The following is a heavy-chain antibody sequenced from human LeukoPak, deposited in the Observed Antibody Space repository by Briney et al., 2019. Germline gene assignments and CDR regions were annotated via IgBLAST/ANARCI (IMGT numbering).Heavy chain of an antibody. D-gene: IGHD3-9*01. V-gene: IGHV4-39*07. Sequence: SETLSLTCTVSGGSISSSRYYWAWIRQSPGKGLEWIGSLYYSGSAYYNPSLKSRVTISVDTSKSQFSLRLSSVTAADTAVYYCARRGYDILTGYRLGAFDIWGQGTMVTVSS. J-gene: IGHJ3*02. CDR1: GGSISSSRYY. CDR2: LYYSGSA. CDR3: ARRGYDILTGYRLGAFDI.